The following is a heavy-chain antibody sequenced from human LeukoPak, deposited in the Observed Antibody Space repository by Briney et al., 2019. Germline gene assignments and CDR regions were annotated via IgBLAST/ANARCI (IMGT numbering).Heavy chain of an antibody. CDR1: GFTFSSYE. CDR2: ISSSGSTI. CDR3: ARDKRGRITMVRGVNYCMDV. Sequence: GGSLRLSCAASGFTFSSYELNWVRHAPGKGLERVSYISSSGSTIYYADSVKGRFTISRDNAKNSLYLQMNSLRAEDTAVYYCARDKRGRITMVRGVNYCMDVWGKGTTVTISS. D-gene: IGHD3-10*01. V-gene: IGHV3-48*03. J-gene: IGHJ6*03.